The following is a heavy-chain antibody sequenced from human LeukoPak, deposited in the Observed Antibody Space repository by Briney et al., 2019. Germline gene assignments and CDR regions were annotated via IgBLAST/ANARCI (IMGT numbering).Heavy chain of an antibody. CDR1: GFTFSSYD. Sequence: GGSLRLSCAASGFTFSSYDMSWVRQAPGKGLEWVSTLSGSGSSTYYADSVKGRFTISRDNSKNTLYLQMNSLRAVDMAVYYCAKGLGSHLSYFDYWGQGTLDTVSS. D-gene: IGHD3-16*02. CDR3: AKGLGSHLSYFDY. V-gene: IGHV3-23*01. CDR2: LSGSGSST. J-gene: IGHJ4*02.